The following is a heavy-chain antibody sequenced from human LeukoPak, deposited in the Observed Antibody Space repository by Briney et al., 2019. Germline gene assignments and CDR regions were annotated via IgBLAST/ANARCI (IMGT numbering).Heavy chain of an antibody. J-gene: IGHJ4*02. CDR3: ARGGGVDSSGYYQFDH. CDR1: GGSISSYY. V-gene: IGHV4-59*01. Sequence: SETLSLTCTVSGGSISSYYLSWIRQPPGKGLEWIGYIYYSGSTNYNPSLKSRVTISVDTSKNQFSLKLSSVTAADTAVYYCARGGGVDSSGYYQFDHWGQGTLVTVSS. CDR2: IYYSGST. D-gene: IGHD3-22*01.